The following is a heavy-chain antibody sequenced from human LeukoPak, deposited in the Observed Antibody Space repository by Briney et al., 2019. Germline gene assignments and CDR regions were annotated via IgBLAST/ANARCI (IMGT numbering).Heavy chain of an antibody. V-gene: IGHV3-53*01. CDR3: ARRTTVVTNDYYYYYMDV. CDR2: IYSGGST. Sequence: GGSLRLSCAASGFTVSSNYMSWVRQAPGKGLEWVSVIYSGGSTYYADSVKGRFTISRDNSKNTLYLQMNSLRAEDTAVYYCARRTTVVTNDYYYYYMDVWGKGTTVTVSS. CDR1: GFTVSSNY. D-gene: IGHD4-23*01. J-gene: IGHJ6*03.